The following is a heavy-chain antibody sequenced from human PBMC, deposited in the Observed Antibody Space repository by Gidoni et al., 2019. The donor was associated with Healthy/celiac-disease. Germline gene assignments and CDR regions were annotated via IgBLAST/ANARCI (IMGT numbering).Heavy chain of an antibody. CDR1: GGSFSGYY. CDR3: ARGRGGSRGIGY. CDR2: INHSGST. D-gene: IGHD1-26*01. J-gene: IGHJ4*02. V-gene: IGHV4-34*01. Sequence: QVQLQQWGAGLFKPSETLSPPCAVYGGSFSGYYWSWIRQPPGKGLEWIGEINHSGSTNYNPSLKSRVTISVDTSKNQFSLKLSSVTAADTAVYYCARGRGGSRGIGYWGQETLVTVSS.